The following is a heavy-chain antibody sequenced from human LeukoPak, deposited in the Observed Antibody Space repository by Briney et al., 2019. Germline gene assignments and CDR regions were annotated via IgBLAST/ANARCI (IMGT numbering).Heavy chain of an antibody. Sequence: ASVTVSCKASGGTFISYAISWVRQAPGQGVEWMGRIIPILGIANYAQKYQGRVTITADKSTSTAYIELSSLSSADTAVYYCAMPFFRNWFDPWGQGTLVTVSS. CDR2: IIPILGIA. CDR3: AMPFFRNWFDP. D-gene: IGHD3-3*01. J-gene: IGHJ5*02. V-gene: IGHV1-69*10. CDR1: GGTFISYA.